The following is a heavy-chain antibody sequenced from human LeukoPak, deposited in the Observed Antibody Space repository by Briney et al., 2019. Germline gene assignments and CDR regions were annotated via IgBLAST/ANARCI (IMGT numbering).Heavy chain of an antibody. CDR3: ARDERYDSSGYPFDY. D-gene: IGHD3-22*01. Sequence: ASVKVSCKASGYIFTGYFMHWVRQAPGQGLEWMGWLNPNSGDTNYAQKFQGRVTMTRDTSISTAYMELSRLRSDDTAVYYCARDERYDSSGYPFDYWGQGTLVTVSS. J-gene: IGHJ4*02. CDR2: LNPNSGDT. V-gene: IGHV1-2*02. CDR1: GYIFTGYF.